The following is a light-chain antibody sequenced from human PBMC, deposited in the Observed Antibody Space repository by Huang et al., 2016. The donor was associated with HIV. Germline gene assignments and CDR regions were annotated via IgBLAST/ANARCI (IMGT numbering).Light chain of an antibody. V-gene: IGKV3-15*01. CDR2: GAS. CDR1: QSVTSN. J-gene: IGKJ2*01. CDR3: QHYNNWPVT. Sequence: EIVMTQSPATLSVSPGERATLSCRASQSVTSNLAWYQQKYDQAPRLLIYGASTRATGIPARFSGSGSGTEFTLTISSLQSEDFAVYYCQHYNNWPVTFGQGTKLEIK.